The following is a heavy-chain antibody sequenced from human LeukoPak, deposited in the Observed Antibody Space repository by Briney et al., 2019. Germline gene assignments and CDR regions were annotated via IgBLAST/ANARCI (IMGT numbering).Heavy chain of an antibody. D-gene: IGHD6-13*01. V-gene: IGHV3-66*02. CDR2: IYTGGST. CDR1: GFTVNSNY. J-gene: IGHJ6*02. Sequence: GLSLRLSCVASGFTVNSNYMSWVRQAPGKGLEWVSLIYTGGSTYYADSVRGRFTISRDNSKNTLYLQMNSLRPEDTAIYYCAKGFGKAAADVFGGYTMDVWGQGTTVTVSS. CDR3: AKGFGKAAADVFGGYTMDV.